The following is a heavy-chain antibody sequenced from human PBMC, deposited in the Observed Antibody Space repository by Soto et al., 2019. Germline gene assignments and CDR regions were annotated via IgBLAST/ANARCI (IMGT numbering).Heavy chain of an antibody. J-gene: IGHJ6*02. CDR2: ISYDGRNK. D-gene: IGHD6-19*01. CDR3: VKDGSSGWPYFYDMDV. V-gene: IGHV3-30*18. CDR1: GFTFSSYG. Sequence: PGGSLRLSCAASGFTFSSYGMHWVRQAPGKGLEWVAVISYDGRNKYYADAVKGRFTIYRDNSKNTLYLQMSSLRAEDTAVYYCVKDGSSGWPYFYDMDVWGQGTTVTVSS.